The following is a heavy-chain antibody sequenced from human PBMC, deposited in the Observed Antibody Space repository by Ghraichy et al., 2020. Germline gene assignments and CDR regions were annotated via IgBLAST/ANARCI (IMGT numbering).Heavy chain of an antibody. V-gene: IGHV3-33*01. Sequence: GGSLRLSCAASGFTFRNYGMHWVRQAPGKGLEWVAVIWYDGTNKYYADSVKGRFTISREDSKNTLYLQMNSLRVEDTAVYYCARDLREYSRYHYYGVDVWGQGTAVTVSS. CDR1: GFTFRNYG. D-gene: IGHD2/OR15-2a*01. CDR2: IWYDGTNK. CDR3: ARDLREYSRYHYYGVDV. J-gene: IGHJ6*02.